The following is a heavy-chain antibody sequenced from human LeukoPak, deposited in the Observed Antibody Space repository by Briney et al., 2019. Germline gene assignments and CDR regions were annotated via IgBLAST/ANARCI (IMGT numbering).Heavy chain of an antibody. Sequence: PSETLSLTCTVSGDSISTGSFYWSWIRQPAGKGLEWIGRIYTSGSTNYNPSLKSRVTMSVDTSKNQFSLKLSSVTAADTAVYYCARETTSFWSGYYETVAFDIWGQGTMVTVSS. D-gene: IGHD3-3*01. CDR2: IYTSGST. J-gene: IGHJ3*02. CDR3: ARETTSFWSGYYETVAFDI. V-gene: IGHV4-61*02. CDR1: GDSISTGSFY.